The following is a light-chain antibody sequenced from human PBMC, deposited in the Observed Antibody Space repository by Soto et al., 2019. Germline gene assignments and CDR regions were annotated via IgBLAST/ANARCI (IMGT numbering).Light chain of an antibody. Sequence: EIVLTQSHATLSVSAGERATLSWRASQSVSSDLAWYHQKPGQAPRLLIYGASTRATGIPARFSGSGYGTEFNLTINSLQSEDFAVYYCQQYNTWPRTFGQGTKVDIK. CDR1: QSVSSD. V-gene: IGKV3-15*01. J-gene: IGKJ1*01. CDR3: QQYNTWPRT. CDR2: GAS.